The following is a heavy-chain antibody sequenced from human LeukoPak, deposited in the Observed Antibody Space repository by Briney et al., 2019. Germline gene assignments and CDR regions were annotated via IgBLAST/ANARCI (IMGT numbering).Heavy chain of an antibody. J-gene: IGHJ6*04. Sequence: PGESLKISCKGSGYIFTSYWIGWVRQMPGKGLELMGVIYPGDSDTIYTPSFQGQVTISADNSISTSYLQWSSLKASDAAMYYCARLRGYSGYARDYYYGMDVWGKGTTVTVSS. CDR2: IYPGDSDT. CDR1: GYIFTSYW. V-gene: IGHV5-51*01. D-gene: IGHD5-12*01. CDR3: ARLRGYSGYARDYYYGMDV.